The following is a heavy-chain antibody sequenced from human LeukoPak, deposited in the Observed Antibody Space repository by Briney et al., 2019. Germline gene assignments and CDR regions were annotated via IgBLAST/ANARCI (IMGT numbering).Heavy chain of an antibody. CDR2: INKGATHT. CDR3: VRLRRNGDTSGYYYYYDY. V-gene: IGHV3-21*06. CDR1: RFSFSSYS. Sequence: GGSLRLSCAASRFSFSSYSFNWVRQAPGQGLERVASINKGATHTYYADSMRGRFTVSRDDAKNSLFLQMHSLSAEDTAVYYCVRLRRNGDTSGYYYYYDYWGRGTLVTVSS. J-gene: IGHJ4*02. D-gene: IGHD3-22*01.